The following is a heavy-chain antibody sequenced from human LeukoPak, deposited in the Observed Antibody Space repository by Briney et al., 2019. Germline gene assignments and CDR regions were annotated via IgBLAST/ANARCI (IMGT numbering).Heavy chain of an antibody. CDR2: ISAYNGNT. CDR1: GYTFTSYY. CDR3: ASRVSDYGSGSFESDAFDI. Sequence: ASVKVSCKTSGYTFTSYYIHWVRQAPGQGLEWMGWISAYNGNTNYAQKLQGRVTMTTDTSTSTAYMELRSLRSDDTAVYYCASRVSDYGSGSFESDAFDIWGQGTMVTVSS. D-gene: IGHD3-10*01. J-gene: IGHJ3*02. V-gene: IGHV1-18*04.